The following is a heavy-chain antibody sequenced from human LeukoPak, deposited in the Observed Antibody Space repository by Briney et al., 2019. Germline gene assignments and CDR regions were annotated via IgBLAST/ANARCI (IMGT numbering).Heavy chain of an antibody. CDR3: ARLLVYNSGGEAFDY. CDR1: GGSISSSSYY. D-gene: IGHD3-10*01. Sequence: SSETLSLTCTVSGGSISSSSYYWGWIRQPPGKGLEWIGSIYYSGNTYYNPSLRSRVTISLDTSKNQFSLKLSSVTAADTAVYYCARLLVYNSGGEAFDYWGPGTLVTVSS. V-gene: IGHV4-39*07. CDR2: IYYSGNT. J-gene: IGHJ4*02.